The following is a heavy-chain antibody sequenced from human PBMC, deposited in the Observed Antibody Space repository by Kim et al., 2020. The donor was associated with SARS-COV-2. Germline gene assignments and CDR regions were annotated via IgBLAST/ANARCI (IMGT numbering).Heavy chain of an antibody. D-gene: IGHD5-18*01. CDR2: IYSGGST. CDR1: GFSVSDNY. CDR3: ARGGALGYSESYGMDG. V-gene: IGHV3-53*01. J-gene: IGHJ6*02. Sequence: GGSLRLSCAASGFSVSDNYMSWVRQAPGKGLEWVSIIYSGGSTYYTDSVKGRFTISRDDSKNTLYLQMSNLSADDTAVYYCARGGALGYSESYGMDGWG.